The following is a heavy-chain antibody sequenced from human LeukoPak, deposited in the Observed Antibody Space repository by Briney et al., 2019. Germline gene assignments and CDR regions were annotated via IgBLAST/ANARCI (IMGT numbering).Heavy chain of an antibody. CDR3: ARDTGDSAY. D-gene: IGHD7-27*01. CDR2: ISGSGGNT. V-gene: IGHV3-23*01. Sequence: PGGSLRLSCVAPGLTFSNYAMSWVRQAPGKGLEWVSTISGSGGNTYYADSVKGRFTISRDNSKNTLYLQMNNLGAEDTAVYYCARDTGDSAYWGQGTQVTVSS. CDR1: GLTFSNYA. J-gene: IGHJ4*02.